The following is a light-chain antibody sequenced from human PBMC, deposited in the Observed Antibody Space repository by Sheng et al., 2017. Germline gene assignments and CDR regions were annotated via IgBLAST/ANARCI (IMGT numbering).Light chain of an antibody. J-gene: IGKJ3*01. V-gene: IGKV1-5*03. CDR1: QNINTW. CDR2: KAS. CDR3: QQYYSYPMS. Sequence: DIQMTQSPSTLSASVGDRVTITCRASQNINTWLVWYQQKPGKAPNLLIYKASSLEGGVPSRFSGTGSGTEFTLTITSLQPEDFATYYCQQYYSYPMSFGPGTKVDIK.